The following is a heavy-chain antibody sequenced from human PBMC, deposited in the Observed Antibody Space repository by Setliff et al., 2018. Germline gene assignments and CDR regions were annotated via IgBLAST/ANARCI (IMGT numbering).Heavy chain of an antibody. Sequence: GGSLRLSCAASGFTFSSYAMTWVRQAPGKGLEWVSGISGYGSRTYYADSVKGRSTISRDNSQNTMYLQMNSLRAEDTAVYYCIRDTSSRDAFDIWGQGTMVTVSS. D-gene: IGHD2-2*01. CDR3: IRDTSSRDAFDI. J-gene: IGHJ3*02. CDR2: ISGYGSRT. CDR1: GFTFSSYA. V-gene: IGHV3-23*01.